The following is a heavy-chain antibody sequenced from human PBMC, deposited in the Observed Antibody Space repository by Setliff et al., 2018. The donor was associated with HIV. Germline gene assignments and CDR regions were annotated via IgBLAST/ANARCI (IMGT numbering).Heavy chain of an antibody. J-gene: IGHJ4*02. CDR2: INHSGST. Sequence: SETLSLTCAVYDGSFSGHYWSWIRQPPGKGLEWIGEINHSGSTNYNPSLKSRVTISVDTSKNEFSLKLSSVTAADTAVYSCGGTESSPRYFDYWGQGTLVTVSS. CDR1: DGSFSGHY. V-gene: IGHV4-34*01. CDR3: GGTESSPRYFDY. D-gene: IGHD3-10*01.